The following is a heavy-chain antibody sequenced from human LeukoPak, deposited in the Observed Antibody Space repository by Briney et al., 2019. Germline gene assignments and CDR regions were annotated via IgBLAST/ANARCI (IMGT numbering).Heavy chain of an antibody. V-gene: IGHV3-21*05. CDR2: ISGNSGDT. CDR1: GFTFSSYS. Sequence: GGSLRLSCAASGFTFSSYSMNWVRQAPGKGLEWLSYISGNSGDTNYADSVKGRFTISRDNAKNSLYLQMNSLRVEDTAVYYCARDPRTVRIWGQGTLVTVSS. CDR3: ARDPRTVRI. D-gene: IGHD1-1*01. J-gene: IGHJ4*02.